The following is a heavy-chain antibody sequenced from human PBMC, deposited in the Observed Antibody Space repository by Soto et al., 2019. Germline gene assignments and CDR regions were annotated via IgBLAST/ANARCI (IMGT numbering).Heavy chain of an antibody. CDR1: GFTFSSYG. V-gene: IGHV1-2*02. D-gene: IGHD2-2*01. Sequence: VGSLRLSCAASGFTFSSYGMHWVRQAPEQGLEWMGWINLNDGGTNSPRKFQGRLTMTRDKSITTVYMELSRLRSDDTAVYFCVRDAPSHQSIFDLWGPGTLVTVSS. J-gene: IGHJ4*02. CDR2: INLNDGGT. CDR3: VRDAPSHQSIFDL.